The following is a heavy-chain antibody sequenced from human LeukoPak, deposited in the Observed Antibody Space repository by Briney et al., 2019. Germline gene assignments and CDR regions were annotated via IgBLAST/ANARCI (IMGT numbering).Heavy chain of an antibody. CDR1: GGSISSSSYY. CDR2: IYYSGST. Sequence: SETLSLTCTVSGGSISSSSYYWAWIRQPPGKGLEWIGTIYYSGSTYYNPSLKSRVTISVDTSKNQFSLKLSSVTAADTAVYYCARRYYVSSGVDYWGQGTLVTVSS. CDR3: ARRYYVSSGVDY. V-gene: IGHV4-39*01. J-gene: IGHJ4*02. D-gene: IGHD3-22*01.